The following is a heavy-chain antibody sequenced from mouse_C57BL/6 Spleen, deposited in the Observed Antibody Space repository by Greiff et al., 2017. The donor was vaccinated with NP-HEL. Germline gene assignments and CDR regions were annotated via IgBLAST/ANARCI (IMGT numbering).Heavy chain of an antibody. J-gene: IGHJ3*01. CDR3: ARALYYGSSLFAY. Sequence: EVKLMESGGGLVKPGGSLKLSCAASGFTFSSYAMSWVRQTPEKRLEWVATISDGGSYTYYPDNVKGRFTISRDNAKNNLYLQMSHLKSEDTAMYYCARALYYGSSLFAYWGQGTLVTVSA. CDR2: ISDGGSYT. CDR1: GFTFSSYA. V-gene: IGHV5-4*03. D-gene: IGHD1-1*01.